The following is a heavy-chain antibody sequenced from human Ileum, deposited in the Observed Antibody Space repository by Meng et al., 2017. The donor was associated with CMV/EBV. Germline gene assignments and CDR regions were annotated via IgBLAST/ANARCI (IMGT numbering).Heavy chain of an antibody. CDR2: IYSSGST. V-gene: IGHV4-59*01. J-gene: IGHJ6*02. D-gene: IGHD1-7*01. CDR1: GGSISNYY. CDR3: ARDVGNSPAFGLDV. Sequence: GSLRLSCTVSGGSISNYYWTWIRQPPGKGLEWIGYIYSSGSTSYNPSLESRVTISVDTSKHQFSLELSSVTVADTAVYYCARDVGNSPAFGLDVWGQGTTVTVSS.